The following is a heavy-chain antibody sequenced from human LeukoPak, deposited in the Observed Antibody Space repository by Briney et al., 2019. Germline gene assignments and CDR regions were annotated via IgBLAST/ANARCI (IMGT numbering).Heavy chain of an antibody. CDR2: ISAYNGNT. Sequence: GASVKVSCKASGYTFTSYGISWVRQAPGQGLEWMGWISAYNGNTNYAQKLQGRVTITRDTSASTAYMELSSLRSEDTAVYYCARVRNSSGWYTHFDYWAREPWSPSPQ. V-gene: IGHV1-18*01. D-gene: IGHD6-19*01. CDR3: ARVRNSSGWYTHFDY. CDR1: GYTFTSYG. J-gene: IGHJ4*02.